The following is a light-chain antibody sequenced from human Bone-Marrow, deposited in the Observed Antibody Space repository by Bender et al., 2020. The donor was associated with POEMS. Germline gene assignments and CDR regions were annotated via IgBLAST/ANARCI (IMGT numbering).Light chain of an antibody. CDR3: CSYAGRSTLI. Sequence: QSALTQPASVSGSPGQSITISCTGTSSDVGGYNYVSWYQQHPDKAPRLIIYEVAKRPSGVSTRFSGSKSGNTASLTISGLQAEDEADYYCCSYAGRSTLIFGGGTKLTVL. V-gene: IGLV2-23*02. J-gene: IGLJ2*01. CDR2: EVA. CDR1: SSDVGGYNY.